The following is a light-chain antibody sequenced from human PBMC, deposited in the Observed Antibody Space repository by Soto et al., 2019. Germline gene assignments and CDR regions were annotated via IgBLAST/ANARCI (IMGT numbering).Light chain of an antibody. J-gene: IGLJ1*01. V-gene: IGLV2-14*01. CDR3: SSYTSSSTRV. CDR2: DVS. Sequence: QPALTQPASGTGSPGQSITISCTGASSDVGGYNYVSWYQQHPGKAPKLMIYDVSNRPSGVSNRFSGSKSGNTASLTISGLQAEDEADYYCSSYTSSSTRVFGTGTKVTVL. CDR1: SSDVGGYNY.